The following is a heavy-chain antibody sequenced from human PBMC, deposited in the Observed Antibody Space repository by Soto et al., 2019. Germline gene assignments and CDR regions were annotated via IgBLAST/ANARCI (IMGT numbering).Heavy chain of an antibody. D-gene: IGHD1-26*01. CDR1: GFTFSSYS. Sequence: EVQLVESGGGLVKPGGSLRLSCAASGFTFSSYSMNWVRQAPGKGLEWVSSISSSSSYIYYADSVKGRFTISTDNAKNSLYLQMNSLRAEDTAVYYCARDQDGGSYYWDYYYGMDVWGQGTTVTVSS. CDR2: ISSSSSYI. J-gene: IGHJ6*02. CDR3: ARDQDGGSYYWDYYYGMDV. V-gene: IGHV3-21*01.